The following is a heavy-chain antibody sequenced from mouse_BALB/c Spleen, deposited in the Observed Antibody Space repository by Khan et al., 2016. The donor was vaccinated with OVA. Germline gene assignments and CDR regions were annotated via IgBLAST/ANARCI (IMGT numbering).Heavy chain of an antibody. CDR1: GFSLTGYG. V-gene: IGHV2-6-7*01. CDR2: IWGDGST. J-gene: IGHJ3*01. CDR3: ARELRLGGFAY. D-gene: IGHD3-3*01. Sequence: VQLKQSGPGLVAPSQSLSITCTVSGFSLTGYGINWVRQPPGKDLEWLGMIWGDGSTDYNSALKSRLSISKDNSKSQVFLKMNSLQTDDTARYYCARELRLGGFAYWGQGTLVTVS.